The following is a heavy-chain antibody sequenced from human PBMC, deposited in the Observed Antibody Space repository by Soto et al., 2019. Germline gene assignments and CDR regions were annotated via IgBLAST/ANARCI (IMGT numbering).Heavy chain of an antibody. D-gene: IGHD2-2*02. J-gene: IGHJ4*02. CDR1: GASISDCDW. CDR2: IHHSGAT. V-gene: IGHV4-4*02. Sequence: QVHLQESGPGLVKPSGTLSLTCAVSGASISDCDWCSWVRQPPGKGLEWIGEIHHSGATNHNSSVKSRVTISLDKSKNHLSLQLNSVTAADTAVYYCATRDYTASPYWGQGILVTVSS. CDR3: ATRDYTASPY.